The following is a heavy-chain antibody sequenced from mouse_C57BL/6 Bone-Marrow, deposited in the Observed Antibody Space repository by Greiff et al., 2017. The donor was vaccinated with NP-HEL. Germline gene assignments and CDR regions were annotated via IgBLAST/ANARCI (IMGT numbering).Heavy chain of an antibody. V-gene: IGHV1-80*01. D-gene: IGHD1-1*01. CDR3: ARQDDYYGSSWYFDV. J-gene: IGHJ1*03. CDR1: GYAFSSYW. CDR2: IYPGDGDT. Sequence: QVQLQQSGAELVKPGASVKISCKASGYAFSSYWMNWVKQRPGKGLEWIGQIYPGDGDTNYNGKFKGKATLTADKSSSTAYMQLSSLTSEDSAVYFCARQDDYYGSSWYFDVWGTGTTVTVSS.